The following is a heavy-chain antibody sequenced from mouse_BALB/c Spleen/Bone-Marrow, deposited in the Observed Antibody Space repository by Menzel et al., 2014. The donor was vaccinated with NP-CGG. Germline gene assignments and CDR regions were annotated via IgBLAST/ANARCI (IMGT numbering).Heavy chain of an antibody. CDR1: GYTFTSYV. D-gene: IGHD2-14*01. J-gene: IGHJ3*01. CDR3: ARGGRYDGSWFAF. Sequence: VQPQQSGPELVKPGASVKMSCKASGYTFTSYVMHWVKQKPGQGLEWIGYINPYNDGTKYNEKFKGKATLTSDKSSSTAYMELSSLTSEDSAVYYCARGGRYDGSWFAFWSQATLVAISA. CDR2: INPYNDGT. V-gene: IGHV1-14*01.